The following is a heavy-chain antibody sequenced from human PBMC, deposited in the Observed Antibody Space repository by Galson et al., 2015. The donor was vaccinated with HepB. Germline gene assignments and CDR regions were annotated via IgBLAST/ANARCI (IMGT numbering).Heavy chain of an antibody. CDR2: ISAYNGNT. CDR1: GYTFTSYG. J-gene: IGHJ6*02. CDR3: ARDEWEPPLGMDV. Sequence: SVKVSCKASGYTFTSYGISWVRQAPGQGLEWMGWISAYNGNTNYAQKFQGRVTITADKSTSTAYMELSSLRSEDTAVYYCARDEWEPPLGMDVWGQGTTVTVSS. V-gene: IGHV1-18*01. D-gene: IGHD1-26*01.